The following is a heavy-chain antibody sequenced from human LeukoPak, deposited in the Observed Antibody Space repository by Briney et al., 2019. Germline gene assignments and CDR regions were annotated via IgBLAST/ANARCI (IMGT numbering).Heavy chain of an antibody. J-gene: IGHJ4*02. Sequence: GGSLRLSCAASGFTFSSSAMHWVRQAPDKGLEWVAVISYDGSNKYYADSVKGRFTISRDNSKNTLYLQMNSLRAEDTAVYYCARMYYYDSSGYYYIIPPAGLTSLDYWGQGTLVTVSS. V-gene: IGHV3-30-3*01. D-gene: IGHD3-22*01. CDR1: GFTFSSSA. CDR2: ISYDGSNK. CDR3: ARMYYYDSSGYYYIIPPAGLTSLDY.